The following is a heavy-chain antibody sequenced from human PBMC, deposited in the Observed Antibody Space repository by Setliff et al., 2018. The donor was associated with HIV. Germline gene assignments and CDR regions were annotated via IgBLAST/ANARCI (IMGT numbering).Heavy chain of an antibody. CDR1: GGSITSSGYH. CDR3: TRHRGPPWDAFDI. J-gene: IGHJ3*02. V-gene: IGHV4-39*01. CDR2: IYYSGDT. Sequence: SETLSLTCSVSGGSITSSGYHWGWIRQPPGKGLEWIGNIYYSGDTFYNASLRSRLTLSVDTSKNQFSLKLNSVTASDTAMHYCTRHRGPPWDAFDIWGQGTMVTVSS.